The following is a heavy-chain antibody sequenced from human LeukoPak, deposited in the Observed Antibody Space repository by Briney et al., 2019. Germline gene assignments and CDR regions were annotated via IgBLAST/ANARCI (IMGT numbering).Heavy chain of an antibody. Sequence: SETLSLTCTVSGGSITSGSYYWSWIRQPAGKGLEWIGRIYTSGITNYNPSLKSRVTISVDTSKNQFSLRLSSVTAADTAVYYCARVLRYYYDSSGYYYGKDNDAFDIWGQGTMVTVSS. V-gene: IGHV4-61*02. CDR2: IYTSGIT. D-gene: IGHD3-22*01. CDR3: ARVLRYYYDSSGYYYGKDNDAFDI. CDR1: GGSITSGSYY. J-gene: IGHJ3*02.